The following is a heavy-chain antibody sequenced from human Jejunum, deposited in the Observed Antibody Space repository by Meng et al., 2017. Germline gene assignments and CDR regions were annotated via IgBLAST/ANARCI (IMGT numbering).Heavy chain of an antibody. CDR1: GYTFTNDG. CDR2: ISADNGNA. Sequence: DQLVRSGAEVERAGASVKVSSKASGYTFTNDGINWVRQAPGQGLEWMAWISADNGNAKYAQNLQDRVTLTTETSTTTAYMELRNLRSDDTAVYYCTRGGMTSETTFFLHWGQGTLVTVSS. CDR3: TRGGMTSETTFFLH. D-gene: IGHD3-3*02. V-gene: IGHV1-18*01. J-gene: IGHJ4*02.